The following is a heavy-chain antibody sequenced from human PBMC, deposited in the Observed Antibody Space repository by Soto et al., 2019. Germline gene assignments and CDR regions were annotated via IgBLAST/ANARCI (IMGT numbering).Heavy chain of an antibody. J-gene: IGHJ6*03. CDR3: ARDKTPYDFWSGYYTGYYMDV. V-gene: IGHV3-53*04. D-gene: IGHD3-3*01. CDR1: GFTVSSNY. CDR2: IYSGGST. Sequence: GGSLRLSCAASGFTVSSNYMSWVRQAPGKGLEWVSVIYSGGSTYYADSVKGRFTISRHNSKNTLYLQMNSLRAEDTAVYYCARDKTPYDFWSGYYTGYYMDVWGKGTTVTVSS.